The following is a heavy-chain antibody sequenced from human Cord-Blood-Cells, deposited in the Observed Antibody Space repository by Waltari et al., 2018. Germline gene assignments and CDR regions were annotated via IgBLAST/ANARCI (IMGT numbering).Heavy chain of an antibody. CDR1: GYPFTGYY. J-gene: IGHJ3*02. V-gene: IGHV1-2*02. CDR2: INPNSGGT. CDR3: AFGGPMVRGALYAFDI. D-gene: IGHD3-10*01. Sequence: QVQLVQSGAEVKKPGASVKVSCKASGYPFTGYYMHWVRQAPGQGLEWMGWINPNSGGTNYAQKFQGRVTMTRDTSISTAYMELSRLRSDDTAVYYCAFGGPMVRGALYAFDIWGQGTMVTVSS.